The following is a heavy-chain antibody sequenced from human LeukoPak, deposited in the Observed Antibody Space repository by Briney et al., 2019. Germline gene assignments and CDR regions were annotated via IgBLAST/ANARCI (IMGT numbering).Heavy chain of an antibody. CDR2: INPNSGGT. CDR3: ARDRGREYSSSD. J-gene: IGHJ4*02. V-gene: IGHV1-2*02. D-gene: IGHD6-6*01. CDR1: GYTFTGYY. Sequence: ASVKVSCKASGYTFTGYYMHWVRQAPGQGLEWMGWINPNSGGTNYAQKFQGRVTMTRDTSISTAYMELSRLRSDDTAVYCCARDRGREYSSSDWGQGTLVTVSS.